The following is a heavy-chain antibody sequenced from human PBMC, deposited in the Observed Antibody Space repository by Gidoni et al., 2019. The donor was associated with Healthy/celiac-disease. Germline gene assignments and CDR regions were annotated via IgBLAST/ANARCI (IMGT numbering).Heavy chain of an antibody. V-gene: IGHV4-38-2*02. CDR2: IYHSGST. Sequence: QVQLQESGPGLVKPSETLSLTCAVSGYSISSGYYWGWIRQPPGKGLEWIGSIYHSGSTYYNPSLKSRVTISVDTSKNQFSLKLSSVTAADTAVYYCAREESRLRFLEWLLVDYYGMDVWGQGTTVTVSS. CDR3: AREESRLRFLEWLLVDYYGMDV. D-gene: IGHD3-3*01. CDR1: GYSISSGYY. J-gene: IGHJ6*02.